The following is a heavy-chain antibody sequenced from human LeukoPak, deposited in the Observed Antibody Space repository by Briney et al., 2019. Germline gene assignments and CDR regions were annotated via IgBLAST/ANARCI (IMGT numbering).Heavy chain of an antibody. Sequence: GGSLRLSCAASGFTFSSYGMHWVCQAPGKGLEWVAVISYDGSNKYYADSVKGRFTISRDNSKNTLYLQMNSLRAEDTAVYYCARVGYCSGGSCYPDYYMDVWGKGTTVTVSS. CDR2: ISYDGSNK. V-gene: IGHV3-30*03. J-gene: IGHJ6*03. CDR1: GFTFSSYG. D-gene: IGHD2-15*01. CDR3: ARVGYCSGGSCYPDYYMDV.